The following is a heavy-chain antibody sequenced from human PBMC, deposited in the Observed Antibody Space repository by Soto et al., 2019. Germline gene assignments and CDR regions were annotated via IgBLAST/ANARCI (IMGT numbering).Heavy chain of an antibody. Sequence: EVQLVESGGTLVQPGGSLRLSCAASGCNFSSSAMHWVRQAPGTGLEYVSASTNDGGFTYYTASVKGRFTISRDNSKNTLYLLMGSMRADDMAVYYCARATASGYYDYWGQGTLVTVSS. CDR1: GCNFSSSA. J-gene: IGHJ4*02. V-gene: IGHV3-64*07. D-gene: IGHD3-22*01. CDR2: STNDGGFT. CDR3: ARATASGYYDY.